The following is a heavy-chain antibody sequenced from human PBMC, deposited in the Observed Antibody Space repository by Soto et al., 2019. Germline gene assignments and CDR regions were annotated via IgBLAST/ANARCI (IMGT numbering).Heavy chain of an antibody. CDR3: TTDAFAGRPRGNQYSGVDV. Sequence: EVHLVESGGGLVKPGGSLRLSCAASDFSFTHAWLTWVRQAPGRGLEWVGRIKSQTDDGTTAYAAPVTGRFSISRDDSKKMLYLKRNGLKSEDTGVYYCTTDAFAGRPRGNQYSGVDVWGQGTGVTVSS. J-gene: IGHJ6*01. CDR1: DFSFTHAW. V-gene: IGHV3-15*07. CDR2: IKSQTDDGTT. D-gene: IGHD6-6*01.